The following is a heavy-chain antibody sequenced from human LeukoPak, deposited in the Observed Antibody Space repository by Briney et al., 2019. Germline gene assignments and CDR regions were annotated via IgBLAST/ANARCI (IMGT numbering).Heavy chain of an antibody. CDR1: GFTFSGYS. Sequence: GGSLRLSCAASGFTFSGYSMNWVRQAPGEGLEWVSSISSSSSYIYYADSVKGRFTISRDNAKNSLYLQMNSLRAEDTAVYYCAREVGGSAFDIWGQGTMVTVSS. CDR2: ISSSSSYI. J-gene: IGHJ3*02. D-gene: IGHD3-16*01. CDR3: AREVGGSAFDI. V-gene: IGHV3-21*04.